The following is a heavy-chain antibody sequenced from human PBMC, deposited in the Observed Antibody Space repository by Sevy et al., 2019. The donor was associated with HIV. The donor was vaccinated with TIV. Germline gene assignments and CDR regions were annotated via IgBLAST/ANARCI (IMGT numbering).Heavy chain of an antibody. J-gene: IGHJ3*02. Sequence: GGSLRLSCAASGFTFTSYSMHWVRQAPGKGLEWVSSISGISNYIYYADSVKGRFSISRDNAKNSLYLQTNSLRAEDTAVFYCARAVPATDAFDIWGQGTLVTVSS. V-gene: IGHV3-21*01. CDR3: ARAVPATDAFDI. CDR2: ISGISNYI. CDR1: GFTFTSYS. D-gene: IGHD6-19*01.